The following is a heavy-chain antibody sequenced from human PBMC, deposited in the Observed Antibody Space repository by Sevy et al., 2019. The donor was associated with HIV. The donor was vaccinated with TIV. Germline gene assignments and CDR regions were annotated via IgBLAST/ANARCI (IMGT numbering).Heavy chain of an antibody. J-gene: IGHJ6*02. D-gene: IGHD3-16*01. V-gene: IGHV3-53*01. CDR3: ARGGRVLYYYGLDV. CDR1: GFNVYSDD. CDR2: IYSDGTT. Sequence: GGSLRLSCAVSGFNVYSDDMTWVRQAPGKGLEWVSVIYSDGTTYYADSVRGRFTVSRDSSKHTVSLQMNSLRVEDTAVYYCARGGRVLYYYGLDVWGQGTTVTVSS.